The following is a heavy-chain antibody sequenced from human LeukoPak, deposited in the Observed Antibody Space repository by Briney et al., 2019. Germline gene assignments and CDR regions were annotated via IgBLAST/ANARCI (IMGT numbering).Heavy chain of an antibody. D-gene: IGHD6-25*01. V-gene: IGHV4-59*08. CDR1: GGSISSYY. J-gene: IGHJ5*02. Sequence: SETLSLTCTVSGGSISSYYWSWIRQPPGKGLEWIGYIYYSGSTNYNPSLKSRVTISVDTSKNQFSLKLSSVTAADTAVYYCARHRVKYSSARFDPWGQGTLVTVSS. CDR3: ARHRVKYSSARFDP. CDR2: IYYSGST.